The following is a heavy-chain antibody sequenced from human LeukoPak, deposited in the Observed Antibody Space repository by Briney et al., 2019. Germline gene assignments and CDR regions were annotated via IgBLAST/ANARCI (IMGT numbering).Heavy chain of an antibody. Sequence: GASVKVSCKASGGTFSSYAISWVRQAPGQGLEWMGGIIPIFGTANYAQKFQGRVTITADESTSTAYMELSSLRSEDTAVYYCARVGADTAREGDGPAKYYFDYWGQGTLVTVSS. V-gene: IGHV1-69*13. CDR2: IIPIFGTA. CDR3: ARVGADTAREGDGPAKYYFDY. D-gene: IGHD5-18*01. CDR1: GGTFSSYA. J-gene: IGHJ4*02.